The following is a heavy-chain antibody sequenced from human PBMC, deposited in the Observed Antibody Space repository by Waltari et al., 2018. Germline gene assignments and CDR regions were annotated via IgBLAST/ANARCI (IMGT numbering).Heavy chain of an antibody. J-gene: IGHJ4*02. Sequence: QVQLVQSGAEVKKPGSSVKVSCKASGGTFSSYAISWVRQAPGQGIGWMGGSSRILGAANYAQKCEGRVTITADEATSTAYMELSSLRSEDTSVYYCAGARRFLEWLLPFDYWGQGTLVTVSS. CDR3: AGARRFLEWLLPFDY. CDR1: GGTFSSYA. CDR2: SSRILGAA. D-gene: IGHD3-3*01. V-gene: IGHV1-69*12.